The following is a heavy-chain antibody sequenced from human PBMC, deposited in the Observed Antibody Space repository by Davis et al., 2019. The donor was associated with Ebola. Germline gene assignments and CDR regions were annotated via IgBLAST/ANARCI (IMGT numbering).Heavy chain of an antibody. V-gene: IGHV3-48*04. D-gene: IGHD3-3*01. CDR3: ARMQIIRFLEWSSFDY. J-gene: IGHJ4*02. Sequence: PGGSLRLSCAASGFTFSSYWMHWVRHAPGKGLEWVSYISSSGSTIYYADSVKGRFTISRDNAKNSLYLQMNSLRAEDTAVYYCARMQIIRFLEWSSFDYWGQGTLVTVSS. CDR1: GFTFSSYW. CDR2: ISSSGSTI.